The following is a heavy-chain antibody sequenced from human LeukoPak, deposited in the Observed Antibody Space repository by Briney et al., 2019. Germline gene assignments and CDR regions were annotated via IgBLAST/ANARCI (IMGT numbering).Heavy chain of an antibody. D-gene: IGHD3-3*01. CDR1: GFTFSSYA. CDR3: AKDLGGSVLYYYYMDV. CDR2: ISGSGGST. Sequence: PGGSLRLSCAASGFTFSSYAMSWVRQAPGKGLEWVSAISGSGGSTYYADSVKGRFTISRDNSKNTLYLQMNSLRAEDTAVYYCAKDLGGSVLYYYYMDVWGKGTTVTVSS. V-gene: IGHV3-23*01. J-gene: IGHJ6*03.